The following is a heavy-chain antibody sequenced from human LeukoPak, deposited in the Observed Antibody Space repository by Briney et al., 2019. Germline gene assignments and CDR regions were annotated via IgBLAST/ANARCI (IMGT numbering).Heavy chain of an antibody. J-gene: IGHJ4*02. CDR1: GFTFSSYA. CDR3: ARDHVVVPAAMAGGGWRSYYFDY. D-gene: IGHD2-2*01. Sequence: GRSLRLSCAASGFTFSSYAMHWVRQAPGKGLEWVAVISYDGSNKYYADSVKGRFTIFRDNSKNTLYLQMNSLRAEDTAVYYCARDHVVVPAAMAGGGWRSYYFDYWGQGTLVTVSS. CDR2: ISYDGSNK. V-gene: IGHV3-30-3*01.